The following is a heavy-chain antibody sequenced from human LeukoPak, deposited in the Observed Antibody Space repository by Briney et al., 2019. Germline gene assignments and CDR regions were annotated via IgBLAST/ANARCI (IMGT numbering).Heavy chain of an antibody. Sequence: PGGSLRLSCAASGFTFSNYAMHWVRQAPGTGLEWVALISYDESNKHYADSVKGRFTISRDNAKNSLYLQMNSLRDEDTAVYFCAGGDGWFGELLSFDYWGQGTLVTVSS. CDR2: ISYDESNK. D-gene: IGHD3-10*01. CDR1: GFTFSNYA. CDR3: AGGDGWFGELLSFDY. J-gene: IGHJ4*02. V-gene: IGHV3-30-3*01.